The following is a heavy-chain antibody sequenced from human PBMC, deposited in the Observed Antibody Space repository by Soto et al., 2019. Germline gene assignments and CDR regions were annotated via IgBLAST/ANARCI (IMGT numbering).Heavy chain of an antibody. CDR2: IYRGGSA. J-gene: IGHJ6*03. CDR1: GFNVSTNY. V-gene: IGHV3-66*01. CDR3: ALGASGWSPYYFYFMDV. D-gene: IGHD6-19*01. Sequence: EVQLVESGGGLVQPGGSLRLSCAASGFNVSTNYMSWVRQAPGKGLEWVSVIYRGGSAYYADSLKGRFTLSRDTSKNTLYLQMKSLGAEDPAVYYCALGASGWSPYYFYFMDVWGKGTTVAVSS.